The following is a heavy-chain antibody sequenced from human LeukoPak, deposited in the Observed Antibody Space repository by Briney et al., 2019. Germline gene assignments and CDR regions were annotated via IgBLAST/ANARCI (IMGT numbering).Heavy chain of an antibody. J-gene: IGHJ5*02. CDR1: GFTFSSYW. Sequence: GGSLRLSCAASGFTFSSYWMSWVRQAPGKGLEWVAVIWYDGSNKYYADSVKGRFTISRDNSKNTLYLQMNSLRAEDTAVYYCARDSCSGGSCFLDPWGQGTLVTVSS. V-gene: IGHV3-33*08. CDR2: IWYDGSNK. D-gene: IGHD2-15*01. CDR3: ARDSCSGGSCFLDP.